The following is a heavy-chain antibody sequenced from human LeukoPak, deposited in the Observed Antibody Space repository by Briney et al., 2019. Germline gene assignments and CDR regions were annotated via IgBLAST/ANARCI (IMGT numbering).Heavy chain of an antibody. V-gene: IGHV4-59*01. CDR2: IYYSGSI. Sequence: SETLSLTCTVSGGSISNYYWSWIRQPPGKGLEWIGYIYYSGSINYNSSLKSRVTISVDTSRNQFSLKLSSMTAADTAVYYCVRNTLGHYDAFDIWGQGTMVTVSS. CDR3: VRNTLGHYDAFDI. D-gene: IGHD1/OR15-1a*01. CDR1: GGSISNYY. J-gene: IGHJ3*02.